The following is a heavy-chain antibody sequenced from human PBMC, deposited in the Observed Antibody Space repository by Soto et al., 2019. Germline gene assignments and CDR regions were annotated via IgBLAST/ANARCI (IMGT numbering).Heavy chain of an antibody. Sequence: SLTCAVSGGSISSSNWWSWVRQPPGKGLEWIGEIYHSGSTNYNPSLKSRVTISVDKSKNQFSLKLSSVTAADTAVYYCARFYDSSGGDAFDIWGQGTMVTVSS. CDR1: GGSISSSNW. J-gene: IGHJ3*02. CDR2: IYHSGST. CDR3: ARFYDSSGGDAFDI. D-gene: IGHD3-22*01. V-gene: IGHV4-4*02.